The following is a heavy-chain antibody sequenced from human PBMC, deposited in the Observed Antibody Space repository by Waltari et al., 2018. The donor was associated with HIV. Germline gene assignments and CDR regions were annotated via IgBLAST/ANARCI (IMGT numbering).Heavy chain of an antibody. Sequence: QILLVQSGAEVKKPGASVKVSCKAPGYTFSAYGISWVRQAPGQGLEWMGWISGLSEERRNYAQKFQGRVTLSTDTSTTTAYMELRSLRSDDTAIYYCARGSLLRNWLDPWGQGTLVTVSS. CDR1: GYTFSAYG. D-gene: IGHD3-22*01. V-gene: IGHV1-18*01. J-gene: IGHJ5*02. CDR3: ARGSLLRNWLDP. CDR2: ISGLSEERR.